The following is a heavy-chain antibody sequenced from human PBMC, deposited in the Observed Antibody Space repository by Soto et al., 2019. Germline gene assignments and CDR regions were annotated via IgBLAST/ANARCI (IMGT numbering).Heavy chain of an antibody. CDR3: RSSTSCYDESCVDV. J-gene: IGHJ6*02. D-gene: IGHD2-2*01. CDR2: LYHIGST. Sequence: NPSETLSLTCAVSGYSISSGNYWAWIRQPPGRGLEWIGSLYHIGSTHYNTSLESRVTISVDTSKNHFSLELSSVTAADTAIYYCRSSTSCYDESCVDVWGQGTMVTVSS. V-gene: IGHV4-38-2*01. CDR1: GYSISSGNY.